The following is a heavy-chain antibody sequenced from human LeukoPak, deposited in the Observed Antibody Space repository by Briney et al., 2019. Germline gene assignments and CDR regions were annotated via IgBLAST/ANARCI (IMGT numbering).Heavy chain of an antibody. D-gene: IGHD5-18*01. Sequence: GGSLRLSCAASGFTFSSYDMHWVRQATGKGLEWVSAIGTAGDTYYPGSVKGRFTISRGNAKNSLYLQMNSLRAGDTAVYYCARGRYSYGRLIYFDCWGQGTLVTVSS. J-gene: IGHJ4*02. V-gene: IGHV3-13*01. CDR2: IGTAGDT. CDR1: GFTFSSYD. CDR3: ARGRYSYGRLIYFDC.